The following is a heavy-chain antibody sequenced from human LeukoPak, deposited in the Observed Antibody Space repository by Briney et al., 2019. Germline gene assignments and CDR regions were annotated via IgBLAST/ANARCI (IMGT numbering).Heavy chain of an antibody. CDR3: AREGGSGSYFQDY. CDR1: GFTFSSYW. J-gene: IGHJ4*02. CDR2: IKQDGSEK. D-gene: IGHD1-26*01. V-gene: IGHV3-7*01. Sequence: PGGSLRLSCAASGFTFSSYWMSWVRQAPGKGLEWVANIKQDGSEKYYVDSVKGRFTISRDNAKNSLYLQMNSLRAEDTAVYYCAREGGSGSYFQDYWGQGTLVTVSS.